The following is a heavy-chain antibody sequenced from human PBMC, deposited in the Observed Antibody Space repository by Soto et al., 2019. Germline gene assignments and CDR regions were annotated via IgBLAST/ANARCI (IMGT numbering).Heavy chain of an antibody. V-gene: IGHV4-59*01. CDR3: ARGDYDFWSGYYRPYYYYGMDV. CDR2: IYHSGST. CDR1: GGSISSYY. D-gene: IGHD3-3*01. J-gene: IGHJ6*02. Sequence: SETLSLTCTVSGGSISSYYWSWIRQPPGKGLEWIGYIYHSGSTNYNPSLKSRVTISVDTSKNQFSLKLSPVTAADTAVYYCARGDYDFWSGYYRPYYYYGMDVWGQGTTVTVSS.